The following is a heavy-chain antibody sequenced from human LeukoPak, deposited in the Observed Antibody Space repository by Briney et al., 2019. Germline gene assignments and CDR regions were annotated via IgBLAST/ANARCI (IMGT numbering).Heavy chain of an antibody. V-gene: IGHV1-18*04. Sequence: ASVKVSCKTSGYTFTGYYMHWVRQAPGQGLEWMGWISAYNGNTNYAQKLQGRVTMTTDTSTSTAYMELRSLRSDDTAVYYCARDLSAAGYYYYYYYMDVWGKGTTVTVSS. CDR3: ARDLSAAGYYYYYYYMDV. J-gene: IGHJ6*03. D-gene: IGHD6-13*01. CDR2: ISAYNGNT. CDR1: GYTFTGYY.